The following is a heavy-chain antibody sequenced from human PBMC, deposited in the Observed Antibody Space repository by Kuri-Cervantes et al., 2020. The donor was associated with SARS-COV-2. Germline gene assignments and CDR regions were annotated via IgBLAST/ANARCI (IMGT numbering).Heavy chain of an antibody. Sequence: SETLSLTCTVSGYSISSGYYWGWIRQPPGKGLEWIGEINHSGSTNYNPSLKSRVTISVDTSKNQFSLKLSSVTAADTAVYYCARPGGFLDVWGKGTTVTASS. V-gene: IGHV4-38-2*02. CDR2: INHSGST. CDR1: GYSISSGYY. CDR3: ARPGGFLDV. J-gene: IGHJ6*04. D-gene: IGHD4-23*01.